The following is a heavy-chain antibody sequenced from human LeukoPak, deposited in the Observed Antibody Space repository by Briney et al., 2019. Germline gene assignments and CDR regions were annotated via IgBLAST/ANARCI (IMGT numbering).Heavy chain of an antibody. CDR2: IGSDSGDT. D-gene: IGHD5-24*01. V-gene: IGHV3-11*06. CDR3: ARDYKYAFAN. J-gene: IGHJ4*02. CDR1: GFTFSDYS. Sequence: GGCRTLAWAVAGFTFSDYSRIWVAQGPGKGWEWSSYIGSDSGDTNYADSLKGRFTISADPANNSLHLQMNRPPVEDTAVYSCARDYKYAFANSGQRTLVTVSS.